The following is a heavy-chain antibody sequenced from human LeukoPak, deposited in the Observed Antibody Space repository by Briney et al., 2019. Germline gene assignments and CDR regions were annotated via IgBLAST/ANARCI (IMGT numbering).Heavy chain of an antibody. Sequence: TSVKVSCKASGGTFSSYAISWVRQAPGRGLEWMGGIIPIFGTANYAQKFQGRVTITADESTSTAYMELSSLRSEDTAVYYCARNRDYYDSSGYYSPIYYFDYWGQGTLVTVSS. CDR2: IIPIFGTA. CDR1: GGTFSSYA. V-gene: IGHV1-69*13. J-gene: IGHJ4*02. D-gene: IGHD3-22*01. CDR3: ARNRDYYDSSGYYSPIYYFDY.